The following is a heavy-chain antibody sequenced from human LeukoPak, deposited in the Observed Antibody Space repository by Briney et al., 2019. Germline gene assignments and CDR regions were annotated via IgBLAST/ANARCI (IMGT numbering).Heavy chain of an antibody. D-gene: IGHD3-9*01. Sequence: GGSLRLSCAASGFTVSSNFMSWVRLAPGKGLECVSVIYIDGKTFYAESVKGRFTISRDNSKNTLYLQMNSLRPEDTAVYYCAREGRYDILTAYYPLNNWGLGARVTVSS. CDR1: GFTVSSNF. CDR3: AREGRYDILTAYYPLNN. V-gene: IGHV3-66*02. CDR2: IYIDGKT. J-gene: IGHJ4*02.